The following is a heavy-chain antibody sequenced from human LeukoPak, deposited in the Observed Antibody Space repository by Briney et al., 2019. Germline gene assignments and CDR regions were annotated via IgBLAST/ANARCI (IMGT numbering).Heavy chain of an antibody. V-gene: IGHV4-39*07. CDR2: IYYSGST. Sequence: SETLSLTCTVSGGSISSRSYYWGWIRQSPGKGLEWIGSIYYSGSTYYNPSLKSRVTISVDTSKNQFSLKLSSVTAADTAVYYCARSSGWYFGYWGQGTLVTVSS. J-gene: IGHJ4*02. CDR3: ARSSGWYFGY. D-gene: IGHD6-19*01. CDR1: GGSISSRSYY.